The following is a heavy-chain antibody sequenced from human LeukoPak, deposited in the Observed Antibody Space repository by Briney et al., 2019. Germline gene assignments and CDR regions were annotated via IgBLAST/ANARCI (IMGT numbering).Heavy chain of an antibody. CDR3: ARDRRYDLGNTFDI. Sequence: ASVKDSCKASGYTSIGYYMHWVRQAPGQGLEWVGWINPNSGGTNYAQKFQGRVTMTRDTSISTAYMELSGLRSDDTAVYYCARDRRYDLGNTFDIWGQGTMVTVSS. CDR2: INPNSGGT. V-gene: IGHV1-2*02. D-gene: IGHD3-3*01. J-gene: IGHJ3*02. CDR1: GYTSIGYY.